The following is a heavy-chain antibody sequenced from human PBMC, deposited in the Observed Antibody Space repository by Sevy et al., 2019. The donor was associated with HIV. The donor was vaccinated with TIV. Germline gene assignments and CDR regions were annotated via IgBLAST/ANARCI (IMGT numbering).Heavy chain of an antibody. CDR3: AKKSRARGWELLAYYYGMDV. CDR1: GFTFSSYA. CDR2: ISGSGGST. D-gene: IGHD1-26*01. V-gene: IGHV3-23*01. Sequence: GGSLRLSCAASGFTFSSYAMSWVRQAPGKGLEWVSAISGSGGSTYYADSVKGRFTISRDNSKNTLYLQMNSLRAEDRAVYYCAKKSRARGWELLAYYYGMDVWGQGTTVTVSS. J-gene: IGHJ6*02.